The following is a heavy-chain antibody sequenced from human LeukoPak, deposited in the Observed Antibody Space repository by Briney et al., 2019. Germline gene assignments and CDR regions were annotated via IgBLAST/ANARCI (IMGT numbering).Heavy chain of an antibody. J-gene: IGHJ6*04. V-gene: IGHV3-11*04. CDR1: GFTFSDYW. Sequence: PGESLRLSCEASGFTFSDYWMHWVRQAPGKGLEWVSYISSSGSTIYYADSVKGRFTISRDNAKNSLYLQMNSLRAEDTAVYYCAELGITMIGGVWGKGTTVTISS. CDR2: ISSSGSTI. D-gene: IGHD3-10*02. CDR3: AELGITMIGGV.